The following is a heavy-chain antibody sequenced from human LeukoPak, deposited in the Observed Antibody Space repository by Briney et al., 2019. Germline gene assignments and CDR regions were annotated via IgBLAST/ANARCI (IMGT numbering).Heavy chain of an antibody. D-gene: IGHD2-2*02. Sequence: ASVKVSCKASGYTFTSYDINWVRQATGQGLEWMGWVNPNSGSTGYAQKFQGRVTITRNTSISTAYMELSSLRSEDTAVYYCARVVHGYCSSTSCYSSGAFDYWGQGTLVTVSS. J-gene: IGHJ4*02. CDR3: ARVVHGYCSSTSCYSSGAFDY. V-gene: IGHV1-8*03. CDR1: GYTFTSYD. CDR2: VNPNSGST.